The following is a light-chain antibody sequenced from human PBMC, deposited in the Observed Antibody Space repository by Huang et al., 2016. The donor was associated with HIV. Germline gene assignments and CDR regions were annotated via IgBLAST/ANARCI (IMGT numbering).Light chain of an antibody. Sequence: EIVLTQSPATLSLSPGERATLSCRASQSVGSFLAWYQQKPGQAPRLLIYDASYSATGIPARFSGSASGTDFTLTISSLEPEDFAVYYCQQRTYSFTFGPGTKVD. CDR1: QSVGSF. J-gene: IGKJ3*01. V-gene: IGKV3-11*01. CDR2: DAS. CDR3: QQRTYSFT.